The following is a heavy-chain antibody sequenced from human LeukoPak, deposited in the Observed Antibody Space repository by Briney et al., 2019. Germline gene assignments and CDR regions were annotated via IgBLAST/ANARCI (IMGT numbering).Heavy chain of an antibody. CDR3: ARLTKYYYDSSGDY. CDR2: INPSGGST. J-gene: IGHJ4*02. D-gene: IGHD3-22*01. CDR1: GYTFTIYY. Sequence: ASVNDSCTASGYTFTIYYMHWVRQAPGQGLEWMGIINPSGGSTSYAQKFQGRVTMTRDTSTSTVYMELSSLRSEDTAVYYCARLTKYYYDSSGDYWGQGTLVTVSS. V-gene: IGHV1-46*01.